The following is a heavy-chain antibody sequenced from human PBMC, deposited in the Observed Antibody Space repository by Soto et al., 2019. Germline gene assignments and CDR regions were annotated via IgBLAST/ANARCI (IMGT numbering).Heavy chain of an antibody. D-gene: IGHD2-8*01. CDR3: ARDNGVGP. J-gene: IGHJ5*02. CDR2: IYDSGRT. Sequence: QVQLQESGPGLVKPSQTLSLTCTVSGGSISSGDYYWSWIRQPPGKGLEWIGYIYDSGRTYYNSSLKSRVNITQDTSKNQSSRKLTSVTAADTAVYYCARDNGVGPWCKGTLVTVSS. V-gene: IGHV4-30-4*01. CDR1: GGSISSGDYY.